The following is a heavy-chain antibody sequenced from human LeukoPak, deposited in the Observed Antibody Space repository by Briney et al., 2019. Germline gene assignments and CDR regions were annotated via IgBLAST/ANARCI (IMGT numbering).Heavy chain of an antibody. D-gene: IGHD3-3*01. J-gene: IGHJ3*02. CDR3: ARVYPLGYDFWSGYPENAFDI. CDR2: IYYSGST. CDR1: GGSFSGYY. Sequence: PSETLSLTCAVYGGSFSGYYWSWIRQPPGKGLEWIGYIYYSGSTNYNPSLKSRVTISVDTSKNQFSLKLSSVTAADTAVYYCARVYPLGYDFWSGYPENAFDIWGQGTMVTVSS. V-gene: IGHV4-59*01.